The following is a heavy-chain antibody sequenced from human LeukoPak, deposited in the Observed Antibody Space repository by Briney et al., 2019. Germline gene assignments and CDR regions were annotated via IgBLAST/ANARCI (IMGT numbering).Heavy chain of an antibody. V-gene: IGHV3-11*01. J-gene: IGHJ4*02. CDR1: GFTISDYY. CDR3: ARDSVDIVAGGEYYFDY. Sequence: GGSLRLSCAASGFTISDYYMNWIRQAPGKGLEWVSYISSSGSTIYYADSVKGRFTISRDNAKNSLYLQMNSLRAEDTAVYYCARDSVDIVAGGEYYFDYWGQGTLVTVSS. D-gene: IGHD5-12*01. CDR2: ISSSGSTI.